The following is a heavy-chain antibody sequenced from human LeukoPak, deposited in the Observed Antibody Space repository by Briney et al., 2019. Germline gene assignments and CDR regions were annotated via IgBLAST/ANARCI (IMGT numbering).Heavy chain of an antibody. V-gene: IGHV4-39*01. D-gene: IGHD3-16*01. J-gene: IGHJ4*02. CDR3: AGSIYVWGSCHDY. CDR2: IYYSGST. CDR1: GGSISSSSYY. Sequence: SETLSLTCTVSGGSISSSSYYWGWIRQPPGKGLEWIGSIYYSGSTYYNPSLKSRVTISVDTSKNEFSLKLSSVTAADTAVYYCAGSIYVWGSCHDYWGQGTLVTVSS.